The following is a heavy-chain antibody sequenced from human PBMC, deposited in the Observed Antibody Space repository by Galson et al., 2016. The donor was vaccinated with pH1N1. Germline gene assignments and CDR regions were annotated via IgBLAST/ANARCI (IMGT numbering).Heavy chain of an antibody. CDR1: EFTFSTYW. CDR3: AAGRGGAGFDS. J-gene: IGHJ4*02. CDR2: IKPDGSEI. D-gene: IGHD3-10*01. Sequence: SLRLSCAASEFTFSTYWMNWVRQAPGEGLEWVANIKPDGSEIYYVDSVRGRFTISRDNAKKSVFLQMNGLRADDTAVYYCAAGRGGAGFDSWGQGTLVTVSS. V-gene: IGHV3-7*01.